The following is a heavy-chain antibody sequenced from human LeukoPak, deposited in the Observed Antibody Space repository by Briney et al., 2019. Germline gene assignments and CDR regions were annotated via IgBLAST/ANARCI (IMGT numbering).Heavy chain of an antibody. Sequence: PGGSLRLSCAASGFSFDTYWMTWVRQATGKGLECVANIKEDGSEKYYVDSVKGRFTISRDNAKNSLYLQMDSLRAEDTAVYYCARDSQHLNFDHWGQGTLVTVSS. CDR2: IKEDGSEK. CDR1: GFSFDTYW. V-gene: IGHV3-7*04. CDR3: ARDSQHLNFDH. J-gene: IGHJ4*02. D-gene: IGHD3-3*02.